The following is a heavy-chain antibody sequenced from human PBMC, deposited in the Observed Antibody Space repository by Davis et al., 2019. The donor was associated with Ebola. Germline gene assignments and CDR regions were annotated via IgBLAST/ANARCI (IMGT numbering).Heavy chain of an antibody. Sequence: ASVKVSCTASGYTFPDYGFSWVRQAPGQGLEWMGWISSSNGSTIYAQRLQGRVTMTTDTSTSTAYMELRSLRSDDTAVYFCARGPRAISALDYWGQGTLVTVSS. D-gene: IGHD3-3*01. V-gene: IGHV1-18*01. CDR2: ISSSNGST. J-gene: IGHJ4*02. CDR1: GYTFPDYG. CDR3: ARGPRAISALDY.